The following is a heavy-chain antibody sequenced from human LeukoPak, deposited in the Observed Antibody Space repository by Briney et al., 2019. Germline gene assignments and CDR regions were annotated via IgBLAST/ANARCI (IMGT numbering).Heavy chain of an antibody. Sequence: SETLSLTCTVSGGCISSHYWSWIRQPPGRGLEWIGYIYYSGSTNYNPSLKSRVTISVDTSKNQFSLKLSSVTAADTAVYYCARIGDTNYYCMDVWGKGTTVTVS. CDR1: GGCISSHY. V-gene: IGHV4-59*11. CDR2: IYYSGST. D-gene: IGHD3-10*01. CDR3: ARIGDTNYYCMDV. J-gene: IGHJ6*03.